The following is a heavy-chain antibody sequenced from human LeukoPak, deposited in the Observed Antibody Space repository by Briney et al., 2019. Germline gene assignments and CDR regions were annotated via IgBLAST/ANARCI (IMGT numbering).Heavy chain of an antibody. D-gene: IGHD3-10*02. CDR3: AELGITMIGGV. Sequence: GGSLRLSCAASGFTFSSYEMNWVRQAPGKGLEWVSYISSSGSTIYYADPVKGRFTISRDNTKNSLYLQMNSLRAEDTAVYYCAELGITMIGGVWGKGTTVTISS. CDR1: GFTFSSYE. J-gene: IGHJ6*04. CDR2: ISSSGSTI. V-gene: IGHV3-48*03.